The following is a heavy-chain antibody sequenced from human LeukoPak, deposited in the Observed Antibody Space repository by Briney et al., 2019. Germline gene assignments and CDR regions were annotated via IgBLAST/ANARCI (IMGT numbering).Heavy chain of an antibody. CDR3: ARMTSIAAQFDY. D-gene: IGHD6-6*01. Sequence: GASVKVSCKASGGTFSGYAISWVRQAPGQGLEWMGGIIPIFGTASYAQKFQGRVAITADESTSTAYMELSSLRSEDTAVYYCARMTSIAAQFDYWGQGTLVTVSS. V-gene: IGHV1-69*13. CDR1: GGTFSGYA. J-gene: IGHJ4*02. CDR2: IIPIFGTA.